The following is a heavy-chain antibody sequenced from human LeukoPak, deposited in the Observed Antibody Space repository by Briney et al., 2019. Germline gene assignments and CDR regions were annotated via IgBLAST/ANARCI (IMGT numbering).Heavy chain of an antibody. CDR2: INSGGST. D-gene: IGHD5-24*01. CDR1: GFTVSSNY. J-gene: IGHJ6*02. Sequence: HPGGSLRLSCAASGFTVSSNYMSWVRQAPGKGLEWVSVINSGGSTYYADSVKGRFTISRDNSKNTLYLQMNSLRVEDTAVYYCARDGGDGYNFPFGYYGMDVWGQGTTVTVSS. V-gene: IGHV3-53*01. CDR3: ARDGGDGYNFPFGYYGMDV.